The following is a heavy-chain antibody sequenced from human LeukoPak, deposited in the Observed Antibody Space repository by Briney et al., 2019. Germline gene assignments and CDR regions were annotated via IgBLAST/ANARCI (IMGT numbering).Heavy chain of an antibody. D-gene: IGHD3-3*01. CDR2: IKQDGSEK. CDR1: GFTFSSYW. CDR3: ARDDEGTYYDFWSGYYGHNWFDP. J-gene: IGHJ5*02. V-gene: IGHV3-7*01. Sequence: GGSLRLSCAASGFTFSSYWMSWVRQAPGKGLEWVANIKQDGSEKYYVDSVKGRFTIPRDNAKNSLYLQMNSLRAEDTAVYYCARDDEGTYYDFWSGYYGHNWFDPWGQGTLVTVSS.